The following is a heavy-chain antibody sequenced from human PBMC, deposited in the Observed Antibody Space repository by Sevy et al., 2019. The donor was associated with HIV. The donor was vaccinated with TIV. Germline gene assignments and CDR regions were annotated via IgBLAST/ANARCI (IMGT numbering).Heavy chain of an antibody. CDR2: ISYDGSNK. D-gene: IGHD6-19*01. CDR3: AGSSYSSGWSQYYFDY. Sequence: GGSLRLSCAASGFTFSSYAMHWVHQAPGKGLEWVAVISYDGSNKYYADSVKGRFTISRDNSKNTLYLQMNSLRAEDTAVYYCAGSSYSSGWSQYYFDYWGQGTLVTVSS. CDR1: GFTFSSYA. J-gene: IGHJ4*02. V-gene: IGHV3-30-3*01.